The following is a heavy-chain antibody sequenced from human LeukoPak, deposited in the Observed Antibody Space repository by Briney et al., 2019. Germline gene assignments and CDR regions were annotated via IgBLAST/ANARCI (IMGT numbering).Heavy chain of an antibody. Sequence: GGSLRLSCAASGFTFSTYSMNWVRQAPGKGLEWVSYISSSSNTIYYADSVKGRFTISRDNAKNSLYLQMNSLRAEDTAVFYCARTSGFGDYGYEYWGQGTLVTVSS. CDR2: ISSSSNTI. D-gene: IGHD4-17*01. V-gene: IGHV3-48*01. CDR3: ARTSGFGDYGYEY. CDR1: GFTFSTYS. J-gene: IGHJ4*02.